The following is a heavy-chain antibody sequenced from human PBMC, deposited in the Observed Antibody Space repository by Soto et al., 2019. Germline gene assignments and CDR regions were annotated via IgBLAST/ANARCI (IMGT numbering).Heavy chain of an antibody. CDR1: GYTFSSSV. J-gene: IGHJ5*02. D-gene: IGHD2-2*01. V-gene: IGHV1-18*01. CDR2: ISAYNGNT. CDR3: ARDMPSDP. Sequence: ASVEVSCKASGYTFSSSVISWVRQAPGQGLEWMGWISAYNGNTNYAQKLQGRVTMTTDTSTSTAYMELRSLRSDDTAVYYCARDMPSDPWGQGTLVTVSS.